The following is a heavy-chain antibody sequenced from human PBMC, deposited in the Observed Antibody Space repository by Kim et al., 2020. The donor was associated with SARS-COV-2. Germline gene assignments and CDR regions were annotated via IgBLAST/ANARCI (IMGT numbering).Heavy chain of an antibody. CDR3: ARHGSSGSRDY. D-gene: IGHD1-26*01. CDR1: GGSIRSYY. V-gene: IGHV4-59*08. Sequence: SETLSLTCTVSGGSIRSYYWSWMRQPPGKGLEWIGYIYYSGSTNYNPSLKSRVTISVDTSKNQFSLKLSSVTAADTAVDYFARHGSSGSRDYWGQGTLVTVSS. CDR2: IYYSGST. J-gene: IGHJ4*02.